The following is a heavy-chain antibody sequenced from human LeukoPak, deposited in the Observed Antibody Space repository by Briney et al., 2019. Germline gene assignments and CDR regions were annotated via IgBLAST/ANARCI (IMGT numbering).Heavy chain of an antibody. D-gene: IGHD6-6*01. CDR2: IYYSGST. CDR3: ARGARPRWLDP. CDR1: GGSISSGGYY. Sequence: PSETLSLTCTVSGGSISSGGYYWSWIRQHPGKGLEWIGYIYYSGSTYYNPSLKSRVTISVDTSKNQFSLKLSSVTAADTAVYYCARGARPRWLDPWGQGTLVTVSS. V-gene: IGHV4-31*03. J-gene: IGHJ5*02.